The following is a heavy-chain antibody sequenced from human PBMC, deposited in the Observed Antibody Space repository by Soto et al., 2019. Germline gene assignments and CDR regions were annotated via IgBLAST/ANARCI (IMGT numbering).Heavy chain of an antibody. D-gene: IGHD3-3*01. CDR3: VRSTVGFWSCYYTYYYYGMDV. CDR1: GGTFSSYA. CDR2: IIPIFGTA. J-gene: IGHJ6*02. V-gene: IGHV1-69*01. Sequence: QVQLVQSGAEVKKPGSSVKVSCKASGGTFSSYAISWVRQAPGQGLEWMGGIIPIFGTANYAQKFQGRVTITSDESTSTAYMELSSLSSEDTAVYYCVRSTVGFWSCYYTYYYYGMDVWGQGTTVTVSS.